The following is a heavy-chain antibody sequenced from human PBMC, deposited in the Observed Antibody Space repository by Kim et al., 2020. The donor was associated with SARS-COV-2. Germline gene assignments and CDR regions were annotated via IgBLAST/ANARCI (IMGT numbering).Heavy chain of an antibody. CDR1: GGSINSSRYH. CDR3: ARRVRLFEKIDY. V-gene: IGHV4-39*01. J-gene: IGHJ4*02. D-gene: IGHD3-3*01. CDR2: IFYSGST. Sequence: SETLSLTCHVSGGSINSSRYHWAWIRQPPGKGLEWIGHIFYSGSTFSNPSLKSRLTMSVDTSKNQFSLRLSSVTAADTAVYYGARRVRLFEKIDYWGQGT.